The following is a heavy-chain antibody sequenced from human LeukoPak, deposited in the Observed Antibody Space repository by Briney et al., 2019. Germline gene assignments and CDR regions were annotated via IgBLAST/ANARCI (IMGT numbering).Heavy chain of an antibody. V-gene: IGHV1-8*02. CDR3: ARLGGYQLLYRFGYWYFDL. Sequence: ASVKVSCKASGYTFTSYYMHWVRQAPGQGLEWMGWMNPNSGNTGYAQKFQGRVTMTRNTSISTAYMELSSLRSEDTAVYYCARLGGYQLLYRFGYWYFDLWGRGTLVTVSS. D-gene: IGHD2-2*02. J-gene: IGHJ2*01. CDR1: GYTFTSYY. CDR2: MNPNSGNT.